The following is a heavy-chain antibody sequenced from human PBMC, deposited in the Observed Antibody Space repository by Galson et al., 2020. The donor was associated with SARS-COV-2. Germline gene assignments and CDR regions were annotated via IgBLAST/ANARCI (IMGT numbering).Heavy chain of an antibody. CDR3: ARRRDSSSWYRVSPSFDY. D-gene: IGHD6-13*01. V-gene: IGHV5-51*01. Sequence: GESLKISCKGSGYSFTSYWIGWVRQMPGKGLEWMGIIYPGDSDTRYSPSFQGQVTTSADKSISTAYLQWSSLKASDTAMYYCARRRDSSSWYRVSPSFDYWGQGTLVTVSS. J-gene: IGHJ4*02. CDR2: IYPGDSDT. CDR1: GYSFTSYW.